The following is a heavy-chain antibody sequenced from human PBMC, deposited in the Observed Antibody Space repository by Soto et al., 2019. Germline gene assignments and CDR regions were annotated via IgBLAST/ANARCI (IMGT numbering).Heavy chain of an antibody. J-gene: IGHJ4*02. CDR3: AHRHSSGWYQY. CDR1: GFSLSTSGVG. D-gene: IGHD6-19*01. CDR2: IYWDDDK. V-gene: IGHV2-5*02. Sequence: QITLKESGPTLVKPTQTLTLTCTFSGFSLSTSGVGVGWIRQPPGKALEWLALIYWDDDKRYSPSLKSRLTXTKXTSKNQVVLTMTNMDPMDTATYYCAHRHSSGWYQYWGQGTLVTVSS.